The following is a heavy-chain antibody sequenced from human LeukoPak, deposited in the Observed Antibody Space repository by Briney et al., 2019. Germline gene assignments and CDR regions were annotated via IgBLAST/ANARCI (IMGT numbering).Heavy chain of an antibody. Sequence: PGGSLRLSCAASGFTFSSYTMHWVRQAPGKGLDWVAVTSSNGDNKNYADSVKGRFTISRDNSKNRLYLHMNSLRPEDTAVYYCARDRPRGYSGYDLEYWGQGTLVTVSS. CDR3: ARDRPRGYSGYDLEY. CDR2: TSSNGDNK. J-gene: IGHJ4*02. D-gene: IGHD5-12*01. V-gene: IGHV3-30*04. CDR1: GFTFSSYT.